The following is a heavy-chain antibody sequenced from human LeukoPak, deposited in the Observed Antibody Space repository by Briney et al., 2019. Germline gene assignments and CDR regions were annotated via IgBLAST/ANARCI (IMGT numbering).Heavy chain of an antibody. V-gene: IGHV3-21*01. Sequence: PGGSLRLSCAASGFTFSSYSMNWVRQAPGKGLEWVSSISTSSSYIYYADSVKGRFTISRDNAKNSLYLQMNSLRAEDTAVYYCARPGGNYYYYGMDVWGQGTTVTVSS. CDR3: ARPGGNYYYYGMDV. CDR2: ISTSSSYI. D-gene: IGHD2-8*02. CDR1: GFTFSSYS. J-gene: IGHJ6*02.